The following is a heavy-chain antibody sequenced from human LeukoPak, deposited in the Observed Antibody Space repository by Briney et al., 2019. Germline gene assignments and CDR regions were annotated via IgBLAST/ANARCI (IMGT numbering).Heavy chain of an antibody. CDR1: GGSISSSSYY. J-gene: IGHJ4*02. V-gene: IGHV4-39*01. D-gene: IGHD3-10*01. CDR2: IYYRGTT. Sequence: SETLSLTCTVSGGSISSSSYYWGWIRQPPGKGLEWIGSIYYRGTTYYNPSLKSRVTISVDTSKTQFSLQLSSVTAADTAVYYCARTFYGSGGSFDYWGQGTLVTVSS. CDR3: ARTFYGSGGSFDY.